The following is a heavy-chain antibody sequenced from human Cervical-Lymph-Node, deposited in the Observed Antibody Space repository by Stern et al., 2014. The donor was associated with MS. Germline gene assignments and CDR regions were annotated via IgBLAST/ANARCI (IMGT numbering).Heavy chain of an antibody. V-gene: IGHV1-18*04. CDR3: AAVWVARVRGVIITVDY. Sequence: QVQLVQSGAEVKKPGASVKVSCKASGCTFTSSGIRWGRQAPGQGLEWMGWISADNGNNNYAQKLHGRVAMTTDTSTSTAYMELRRLRSDDTAVYYCAAVWVARVRGVIITVDYWGQGTLVTVSS. CDR2: ISADNGNN. D-gene: IGHD3-10*01. CDR1: GCTFTSSG. J-gene: IGHJ4*02.